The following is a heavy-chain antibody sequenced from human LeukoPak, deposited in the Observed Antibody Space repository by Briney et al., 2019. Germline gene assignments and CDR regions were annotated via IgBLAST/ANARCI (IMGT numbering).Heavy chain of an antibody. CDR1: EFTFSTYW. J-gene: IGHJ6*03. CDR3: ARRGDCRGGSCDSYYFYYYMDA. CDR2: IKQDGSET. Sequence: GGSLRLSCAASEFTFSTYWMTWVRQGPGKGLEWVANIKQDGSETYYVASVKGRFTISRDNAKSSLYLHMSNLRVEDTAVYYCARRGDCRGGSCDSYYFYYYMDAWGKGATVTVSS. V-gene: IGHV3-7*01. D-gene: IGHD2-15*01.